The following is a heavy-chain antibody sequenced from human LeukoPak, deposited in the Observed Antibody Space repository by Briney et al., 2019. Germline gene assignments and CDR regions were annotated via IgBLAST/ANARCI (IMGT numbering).Heavy chain of an antibody. J-gene: IGHJ3*02. D-gene: IGHD3-22*01. CDR1: GGSISSSNW. CDR2: IYHSGST. Sequence: SETLSLTCAVSGGSISSSNWWSWVRQPPGKGLEWIGYIYHSGSTYYNPSLKSRVTISVDRSKNQFSLKLSSVTAADTAVYYCASFYYYDSSGDAFDIWGQGTMVTVSS. CDR3: ASFYYYDSSGDAFDI. V-gene: IGHV4-4*02.